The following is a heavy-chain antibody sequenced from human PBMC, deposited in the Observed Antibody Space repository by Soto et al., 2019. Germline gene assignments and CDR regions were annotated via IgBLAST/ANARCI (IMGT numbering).Heavy chain of an antibody. D-gene: IGHD3-10*01. CDR1: GYTFTSYD. J-gene: IGHJ4*02. CDR2: MNPDSGNT. Sequence: QVQLVQSGAEVRTPGASVKVSCKASGYTFTSYDINWVRQATGQGPEWMGWMNPDSGNTGYVQKFQGRVTMTRNTAISTAYMELSSLRSEDTALYYCARSVGGSNVNFDYWGQGTLVTVSS. V-gene: IGHV1-8*01. CDR3: ARSVGGSNVNFDY.